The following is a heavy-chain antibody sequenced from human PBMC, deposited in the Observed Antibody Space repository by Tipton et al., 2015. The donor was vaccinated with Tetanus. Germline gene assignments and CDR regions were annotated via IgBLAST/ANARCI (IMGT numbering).Heavy chain of an antibody. CDR3: ARDGGDYIYYGMDV. V-gene: IGHV1-2*02. Sequence: QLVQSGAELKKPGASVKVSCTASGYTFTGYYMYWVRQAPGQGLEWVGWIDPNSGDTIYAQNFQGRVPMTRDTSMSTVYMELSRLRTDDTAVYYCARDGGDYIYYGMDVWGPGTTVTFSS. CDR1: GYTFTGYY. D-gene: IGHD2-21*01. J-gene: IGHJ6*02. CDR2: IDPNSGDT.